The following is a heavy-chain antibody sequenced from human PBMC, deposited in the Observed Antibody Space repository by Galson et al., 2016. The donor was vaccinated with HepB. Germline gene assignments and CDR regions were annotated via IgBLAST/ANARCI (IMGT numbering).Heavy chain of an antibody. Sequence: SLRLSCAASGFIFRSYWMSWVRQAPGKWLEWVADINQDGSEKYYVDSVKGRFTISRDSAKNSLYLQMNSLRAEDTAVYYCARAYLRLGRWRLLYYFDYWGQGTLGTVSS. CDR3: ARAYLRLGRWRLLYYFDY. J-gene: IGHJ4*02. V-gene: IGHV3-7*01. D-gene: IGHD2/OR15-2a*01. CDR2: INQDGSEK. CDR1: GFIFRSYW.